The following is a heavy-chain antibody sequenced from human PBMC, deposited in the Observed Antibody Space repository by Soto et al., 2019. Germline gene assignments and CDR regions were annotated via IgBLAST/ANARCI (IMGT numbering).Heavy chain of an antibody. J-gene: IGHJ3*01. Sequence: QITLKESGPTLVKPTQTLTLTCSLSGFSLTTSGVSVGWIRKPPGKALEWLALIYWDDDKRYSPSLMSRLTITKDTSKNQVVMTMTNMDPVDTATYYCARSGYELLYGRNVFAVWGPGTIVTVSS. V-gene: IGHV2-5*02. D-gene: IGHD2-2*02. CDR3: ARSGYELLYGRNVFAV. CDR1: GFSLTTSGVS. CDR2: IYWDDDK.